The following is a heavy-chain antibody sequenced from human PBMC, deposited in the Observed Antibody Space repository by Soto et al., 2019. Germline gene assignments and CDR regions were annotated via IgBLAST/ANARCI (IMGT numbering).Heavy chain of an antibody. V-gene: IGHV4-59*01. D-gene: IGHD2-15*01. CDR3: ARDLKEYCSDGKCNWFGP. CDR1: GASISTYY. CDR2: ISYSGST. J-gene: IGHJ5*02. Sequence: SETLSLTCTVSGASISTYYWSWIRQPPGKGLEWIGYISYSGSTNYNPSLKSRVTISFDASKNEISLQVRSATAADAAVYYCARDLKEYCSDGKCNWFGPWGQATLLTVSS.